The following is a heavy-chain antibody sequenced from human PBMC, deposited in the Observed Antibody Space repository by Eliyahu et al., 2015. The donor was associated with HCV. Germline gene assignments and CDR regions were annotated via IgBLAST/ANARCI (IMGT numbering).Heavy chain of an antibody. D-gene: IGHD3-3*01. J-gene: IGHJ1*01. CDR2: IKSKTDGGTT. CDR3: TTPYDFWSGSQHFPARFQH. Sequence: EVQVVESGGGLVKPGGSLRLSCAASGFTFSNAWXXXVRQGPGKGLEWVGQIKSKTDGGTTDYAAPVKGRFTISRDDSKNVLYLQMNSLKTEDTAVYYCTTPYDFWSGSQHFPARFQHWGQGTLVSVSS. CDR1: GFTFSNAW. V-gene: IGHV3-15*01.